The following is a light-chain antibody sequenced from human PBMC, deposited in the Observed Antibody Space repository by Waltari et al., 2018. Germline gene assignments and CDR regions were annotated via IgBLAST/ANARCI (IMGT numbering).Light chain of an antibody. CDR1: QSISNW. V-gene: IGKV1-5*03. CDR3: QQYNSDSLYT. J-gene: IGKJ2*01. Sequence: DIQMTQSPSTLSASVGDRVTISCRASQSISNWLAWYQQKPGKAPKLLIHKASSLESGVPSRFSGSGSGTEFTLTISSLQPDDFASYYCQQYNSDSLYTFGQGTKLEIK. CDR2: KAS.